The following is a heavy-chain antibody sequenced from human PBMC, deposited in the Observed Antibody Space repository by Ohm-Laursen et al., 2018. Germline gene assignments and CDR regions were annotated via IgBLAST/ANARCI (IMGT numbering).Heavy chain of an antibody. J-gene: IGHJ6*02. V-gene: IGHV3-21*01. CDR2: ISSSSSYI. CDR1: GFTFSSYS. Sequence: SLRLSCSASGFTFSSYSMNWVRQAPGKGLEWVSSISSSSSYIYYADSVKGRFTISRDNAKNSLYLQMNSLGVEDTAVYYCARGTDSSGYYYYYYYGMDVWGQGTTVTVSS. CDR3: ARGTDSSGYYYYYYYGMDV. D-gene: IGHD3-22*01.